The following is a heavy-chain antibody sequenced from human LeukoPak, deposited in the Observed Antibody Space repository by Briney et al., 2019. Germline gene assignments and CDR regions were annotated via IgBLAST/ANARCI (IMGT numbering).Heavy chain of an antibody. D-gene: IGHD3-22*01. J-gene: IGHJ3*02. CDR3: ARDTRREYYYDSSGYWDPGAFDI. CDR1: GFTFSNYA. CDR2: ISFSGDDT. Sequence: GGSLRLSCAASGFTFSNYAMSWVRQAPGKGLEWVSAISFSGDDTYYADSVKGRFTISRDNSKNSLYLQMNSLRAEDTAVYYCARDTRREYYYDSSGYWDPGAFDIWGQGTMVTVSS. V-gene: IGHV3-23*01.